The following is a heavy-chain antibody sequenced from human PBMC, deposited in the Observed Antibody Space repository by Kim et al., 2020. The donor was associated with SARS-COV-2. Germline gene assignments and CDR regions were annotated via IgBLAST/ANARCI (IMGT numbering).Heavy chain of an antibody. Sequence: FQGRVTITADESTSTAYMELSSLRSEDTAVYYCARGGGAAKYYYYYGMDVWGQGTTVTVSS. V-gene: IGHV1-69*01. D-gene: IGHD3-16*01. CDR3: ARGGGAAKYYYYYGMDV. J-gene: IGHJ6*02.